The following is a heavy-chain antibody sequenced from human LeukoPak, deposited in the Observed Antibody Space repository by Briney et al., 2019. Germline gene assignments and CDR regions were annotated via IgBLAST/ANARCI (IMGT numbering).Heavy chain of an antibody. CDR1: GFTFSSYW. V-gene: IGHV3-7*01. CDR3: VSFYETY. D-gene: IGHD2/OR15-2a*01. Sequence: GGSLRLSCAASGFTFSSYWMSWVRQAPGKGLEWVANIKQDGSERYYVDSVKGRFTISRDNAKNSLSLQMNNLRVEDTAVYYCVSFYETYWGRGTLVTVSS. J-gene: IGHJ4*02. CDR2: IKQDGSER.